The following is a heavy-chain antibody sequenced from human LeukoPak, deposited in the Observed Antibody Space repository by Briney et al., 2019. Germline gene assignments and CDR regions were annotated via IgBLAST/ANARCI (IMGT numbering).Heavy chain of an antibody. D-gene: IGHD7-27*01. Sequence: PGGSLRLSCAASGFTFSSYGMHWVRHAPGKGLEWVAVIWYDGSNKYYADSVKGRFTISRDNSKNTLYLQMNSLRAEDTAVYYCARGASLGNWFDPWGQGTLVTVSS. CDR3: ARGASLGNWFDP. J-gene: IGHJ5*02. V-gene: IGHV3-33*01. CDR2: IWYDGSNK. CDR1: GFTFSSYG.